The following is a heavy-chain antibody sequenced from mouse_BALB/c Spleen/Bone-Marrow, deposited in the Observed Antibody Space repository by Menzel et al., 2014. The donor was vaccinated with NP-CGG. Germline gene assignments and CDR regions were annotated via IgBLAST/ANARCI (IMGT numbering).Heavy chain of an antibody. D-gene: IGHD2-4*01. CDR3: ARRGTMITAGPFAY. CDR2: ISSGSNTI. V-gene: IGHV5-17*02. J-gene: IGHJ3*01. CDR1: GFTFSSFG. Sequence: DVQLVESGGGLVQPGGSRKLSCAASGFTFSSFGMHWIRQAPEKGLEWVAYISSGSNTIYYEDTVKGRFTISRDNPKNTLFPQMTSLRSEDTAMYYCARRGTMITAGPFAYWGQGTLVTVSA.